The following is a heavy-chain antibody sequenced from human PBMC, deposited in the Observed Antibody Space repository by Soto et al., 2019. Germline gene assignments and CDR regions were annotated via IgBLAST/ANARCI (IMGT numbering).Heavy chain of an antibody. CDR2: INPSGGST. Sequence: ASVKVSCKASGYTFTSYYMHWVRQAPRQGLEWMGIINPSGGSTSYAQKFQGRVTMTRDTSTSTVYMELSSLRSEDTAVYYCARDEVGATYFDYWGQGTLVTVSS. CDR1: GYTFTSYY. CDR3: ARDEVGATYFDY. V-gene: IGHV1-46*01. J-gene: IGHJ4*02. D-gene: IGHD1-26*01.